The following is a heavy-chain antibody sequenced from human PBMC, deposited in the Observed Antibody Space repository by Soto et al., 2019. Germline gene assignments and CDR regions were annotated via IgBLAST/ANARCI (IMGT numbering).Heavy chain of an antibody. J-gene: IGHJ4*01. CDR3: AKHLCSGGTCFSRYFDY. CDR2: ISGNDGST. Sequence: GGALRLSCAACGYPVSSYAMSGVRQDPGKGLEWVSTISGNDGSTYYADSVKGRFTISRDTSKNTLYLQMNSLRAEDTAVYYCAKHLCSGGTCFSRYFDYWGRGTPVTVSS. V-gene: IGHV3-23*01. D-gene: IGHD2-15*01. CDR1: GYPVSSYA.